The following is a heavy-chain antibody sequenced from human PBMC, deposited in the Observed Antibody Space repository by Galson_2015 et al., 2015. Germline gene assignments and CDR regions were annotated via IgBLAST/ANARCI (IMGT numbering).Heavy chain of an antibody. Sequence: SLRLSCAASGFTFSASAFHWVRQAPGKGLEWVALISDDGGNKFYADSVMGRFTISRDDSKNTLYLQMNSLRPEDTALYFCARSNYRGYSGYSAFDYWGQGTLVTVSS. CDR3: ARSNYRGYSGYSAFDY. CDR2: ISDDGGNK. CDR1: GFTFSASA. J-gene: IGHJ4*02. D-gene: IGHD5-12*01. V-gene: IGHV3-30*01.